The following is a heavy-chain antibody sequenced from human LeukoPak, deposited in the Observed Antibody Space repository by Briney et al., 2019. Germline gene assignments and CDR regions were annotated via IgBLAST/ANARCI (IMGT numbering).Heavy chain of an antibody. D-gene: IGHD2-21*01. CDR1: GFTVSNNY. J-gene: IGHJ4*02. V-gene: IGHV3-53*01. CDR2: IYSGGST. CDR3: VRDRANIVVVSASEY. Sequence: GGSLRLSCAASGFTVSNNYMNWVRQAPGKGLEWVSLIYSGGSTYYADSVKGRFTISRDNAKNSLYLQMNSLRAEDTAVYYCVRDRANIVVVSASEYWGQGTLVTVSS.